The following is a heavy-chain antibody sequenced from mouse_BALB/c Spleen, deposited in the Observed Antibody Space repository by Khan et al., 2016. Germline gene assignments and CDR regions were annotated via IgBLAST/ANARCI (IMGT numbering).Heavy chain of an antibody. CDR3: ALIYWDYAMDY. Sequence: VQLQQSGPELVKPGASVKISCKASGYSFTGYFMNWVMQSHGKSLEWIGRINPYNGDTFYNQKFKGKATLTVDKSSSTAHMELRSLASEDSAVYYCALIYWDYAMDYWGQGTSVTVSS. V-gene: IGHV1-20*02. J-gene: IGHJ4*01. CDR1: GYSFTGYF. CDR2: INPYNGDT. D-gene: IGHD1-1*01.